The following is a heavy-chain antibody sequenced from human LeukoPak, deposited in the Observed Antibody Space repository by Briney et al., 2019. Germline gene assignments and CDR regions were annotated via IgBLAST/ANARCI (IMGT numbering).Heavy chain of an antibody. J-gene: IGHJ4*02. CDR3: ARATVGATPSYYFDF. CDR1: GYTFTSYG. D-gene: IGHD1-26*01. CDR2: IIPIFGTA. V-gene: IGHV1-69*06. Sequence: ASVKVCCKASGYTFTSYGISWVRQAPGQGLEWMGGIIPIFGTANYAQKYQGRVTITADKPTSTAYKELSSLRSEDTAVYYCARATVGATPSYYFDFWGQGTLVTVSS.